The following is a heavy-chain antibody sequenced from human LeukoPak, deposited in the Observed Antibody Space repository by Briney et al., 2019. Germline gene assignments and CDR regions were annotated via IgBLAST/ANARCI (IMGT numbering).Heavy chain of an antibody. CDR3: ARPGYSSSHVVLYGMDV. CDR2: IIPILGIA. J-gene: IGHJ6*02. V-gene: IGHV1-69*04. CDR1: GGTFSSYA. Sequence: ASVKVSCKASGGTFSSYAISWVRQAPGQGLEWMGRIIPILGIANYAQKFQGRVTITTDKSTSTAYMELSSLSSEDTAVYYCARPGYSSSHVVLYGMDVWGQGTTVTVSS. D-gene: IGHD6-13*01.